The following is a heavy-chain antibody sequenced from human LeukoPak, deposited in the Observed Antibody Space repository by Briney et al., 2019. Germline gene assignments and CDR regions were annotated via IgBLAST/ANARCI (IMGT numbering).Heavy chain of an antibody. Sequence: PSETLSLTCTVSGGSISSSSYYWGWIRQPPGKGLEWIGSIYYSGSTYYNPSLKSRVTISVDTSKNQFSLKLSSVTAADTAVYHCAMVKSGSQLNNWFDPWGQGTLVTVSS. J-gene: IGHJ5*02. V-gene: IGHV4-39*07. D-gene: IGHD3-3*01. CDR3: AMVKSGSQLNNWFDP. CDR2: IYYSGST. CDR1: GGSISSSSYY.